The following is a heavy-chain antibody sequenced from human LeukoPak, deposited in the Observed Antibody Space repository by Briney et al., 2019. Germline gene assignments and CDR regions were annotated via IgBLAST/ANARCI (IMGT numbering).Heavy chain of an antibody. CDR3: ARDYGDFPAYYFDY. J-gene: IGHJ4*02. V-gene: IGHV1-69*13. D-gene: IGHD4-17*01. CDR1: GGTFSSYA. Sequence: ASVKVSCKASGGTFSSYAISWVRQAPGQGLEWMGGIIPIFGTANYAQKFQGRVTITADESTSTAYMELSSLRSEDTAVYYCARDYGDFPAYYFDYWGQGTLVTVSS. CDR2: IIPIFGTA.